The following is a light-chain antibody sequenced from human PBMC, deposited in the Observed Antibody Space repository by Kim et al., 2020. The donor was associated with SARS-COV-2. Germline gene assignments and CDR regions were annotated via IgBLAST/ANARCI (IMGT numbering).Light chain of an antibody. CDR2: DVT. CDR3: SSYTSSKTWV. CDR1: NSDIGGYNY. V-gene: IGLV2-14*03. Sequence: GQCLTSSRNGSNSDIGGYNYVSWYQQRPGKAPKHIIYDVTKRPSGVSDRFSGSKSGNTASLIISGLQADDEADYYCSSYTSSKTWVFGGGTQLTVL. J-gene: IGLJ3*02.